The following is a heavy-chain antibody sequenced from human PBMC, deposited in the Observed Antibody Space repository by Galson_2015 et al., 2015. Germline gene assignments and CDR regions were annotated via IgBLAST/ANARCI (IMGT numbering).Heavy chain of an antibody. D-gene: IGHD2-8*01. Sequence: ETLSLTCTVSGVSVSSGNYHWSWIRQPPGKGLEWIGYIHDSGSTNYSPSLDSRVTISLDTSKNQFSLRLTSVTAADTAVYFCARDAIWTHNGARYYVGFDYWGQGTLVTVSS. V-gene: IGHV4-61*01. CDR1: GVSVSSGNYH. CDR3: ARDAIWTHNGARYYVGFDY. J-gene: IGHJ4*02. CDR2: IHDSGST.